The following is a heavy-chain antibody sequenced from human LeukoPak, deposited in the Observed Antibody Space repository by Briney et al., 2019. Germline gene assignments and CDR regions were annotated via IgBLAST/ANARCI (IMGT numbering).Heavy chain of an antibody. CDR2: INHSGST. Sequence: SETLSLICAVYGGSFSGYYWSWIRQPPGKGLEWIGEINHSGSTNYNPSLKSRVTISVDTSKNQFSLKLSSVTAADTAVYYCARQRAYNSSSWYPFDYWGQGTLVTVSS. CDR3: ARQRAYNSSSWYPFDY. CDR1: GGSFSGYY. V-gene: IGHV4-34*01. J-gene: IGHJ4*02. D-gene: IGHD6-13*01.